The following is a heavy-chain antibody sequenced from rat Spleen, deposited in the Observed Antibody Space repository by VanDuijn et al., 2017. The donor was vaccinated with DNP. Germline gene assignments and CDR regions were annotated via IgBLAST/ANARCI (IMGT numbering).Heavy chain of an antibody. V-gene: IGHV1-43*01. CDR2: INTGSGGT. J-gene: IGHJ1*01. Sequence: QVQLQQSGAELAKPGSSVKISCKASGYTFTSSYMSWIKQTTGQGLEYIGYINTGSGGTNYNEKFKGKATLTVDKSSSTAFMQLSSLTPDDSAVYYCARGSSSIYWYFDFWGPGTMVTVSS. CDR1: GYTFTSSY. D-gene: IGHD1-2*01. CDR3: ARGSSSIYWYFDF.